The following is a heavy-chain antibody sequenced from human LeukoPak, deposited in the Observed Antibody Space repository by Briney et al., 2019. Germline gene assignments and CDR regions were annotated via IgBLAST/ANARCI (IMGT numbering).Heavy chain of an antibody. J-gene: IGHJ4*02. CDR3: ARKSGALPLLW. Sequence: SETLSLTCTVSDGSLSSTIYHWGWIRQPPGKGLEWIGNIYYSGTTSYNPSLKSRVTISIDTSKNQFSLRLSSVTAADAAVYYCARKSGALPLLWWGQGTLVTVSS. CDR2: IYYSGTT. V-gene: IGHV4-39*07. D-gene: IGHD1-26*01. CDR1: DGSLSSTIYH.